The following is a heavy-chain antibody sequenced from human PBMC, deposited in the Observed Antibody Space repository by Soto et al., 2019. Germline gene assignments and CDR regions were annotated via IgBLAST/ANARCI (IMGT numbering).Heavy chain of an antibody. D-gene: IGHD6-13*01. Sequence: KASETLSLTCTVSGGSISSYYWSWIRQPPGKGLEWIGYIYYSGSTNYNPSLKSRVTISVDTSKNQFSLKLSSVTAADTAVYYCARANGSSSWYHYYYYMDVWGKGTTVTVSS. CDR3: ARANGSSSWYHYYYYMDV. CDR1: GGSISSYY. V-gene: IGHV4-59*01. CDR2: IYYSGST. J-gene: IGHJ6*03.